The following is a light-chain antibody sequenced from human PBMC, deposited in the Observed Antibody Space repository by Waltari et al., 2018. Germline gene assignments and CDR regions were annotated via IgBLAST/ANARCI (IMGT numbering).Light chain of an antibody. V-gene: IGLV2-14*01. CDR2: DVS. CDR1: SSDVGGYNY. CDR3: SSYTSSSTYV. J-gene: IGLJ1*01. Sequence: QSALTQPASVSGSPGQSITISCTGTSSDVGGYNYVSWYQQHPGNAPKLMIYDVSKRPSGVSNRFSGSKSGHTASLTISGLQAEDEADYYCSSYTSSSTYVFGTGIKVTVL.